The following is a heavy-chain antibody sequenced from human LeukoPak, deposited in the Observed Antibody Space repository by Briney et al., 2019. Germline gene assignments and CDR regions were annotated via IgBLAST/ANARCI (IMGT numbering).Heavy chain of an antibody. V-gene: IGHV4-34*01. Sequence: SSETLSLTCAVYGGSFSGYSWSWIRQPPGKGLEWIGEINYSVSTNYNPSLKSRVTISVDTSKNQFSLKLTSVTAADTAVYYCARVARWIYSNYGVWFDPWGQGTLVTVSS. J-gene: IGHJ5*02. CDR1: GGSFSGYS. D-gene: IGHD4-11*01. CDR2: INYSVST. CDR3: ARVARWIYSNYGVWFDP.